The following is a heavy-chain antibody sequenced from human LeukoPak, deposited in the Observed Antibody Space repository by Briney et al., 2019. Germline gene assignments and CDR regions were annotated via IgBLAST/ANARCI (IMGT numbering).Heavy chain of an antibody. CDR2: INAGNGNT. V-gene: IGHV1-3*01. D-gene: IGHD6-19*01. CDR1: GYTFTSYA. J-gene: IGHJ3*02. CDR3: ARGRGDSSGWYEAFDI. Sequence: ASVKVSCKASGYTFTSYAMHWVRQAPGKRLEWMGWINAGNGNTKYSQKFQGRVTITRDTSASTAYMELSSLRSEDTAVYYCARGRGDSSGWYEAFDIWGQGTMVTVSS.